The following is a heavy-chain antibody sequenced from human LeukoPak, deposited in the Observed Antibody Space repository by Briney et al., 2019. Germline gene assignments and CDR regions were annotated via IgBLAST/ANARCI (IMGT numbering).Heavy chain of an antibody. D-gene: IGHD3-22*01. J-gene: IGHJ4*02. CDR1: GGTFSSYA. CDR2: IIPILGIA. CDR3: ARVVDDSRSDYFDY. V-gene: IGHV1-69*04. Sequence: SVKVSCKASGGTFSSYAISWVRQAPGQGLEWMGRIIPILGIANYAQKFQGRVTITADKSTSTAYMELSSLGSEDTAVYYCARVVDDSRSDYFDYWGQGTLVTVSS.